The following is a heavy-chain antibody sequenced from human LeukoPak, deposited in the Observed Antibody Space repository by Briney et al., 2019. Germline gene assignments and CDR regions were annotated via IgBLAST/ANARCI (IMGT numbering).Heavy chain of an antibody. J-gene: IGHJ4*02. CDR3: ARHQIGSTGYYFDY. CDR2: ICHDGSNK. V-gene: IGHV3-33*01. D-gene: IGHD3-22*01. CDR1: GFTFSRYG. Sequence: GGSLRLSCAASGFTFSRYGMHWVRQAPGKGLEWVAVICHDGSNKNNIDSVKGRFTIARGNSKNTLYLQMNSLRAEDTAVYYCARHQIGSTGYYFDYWGQGSLVTVS.